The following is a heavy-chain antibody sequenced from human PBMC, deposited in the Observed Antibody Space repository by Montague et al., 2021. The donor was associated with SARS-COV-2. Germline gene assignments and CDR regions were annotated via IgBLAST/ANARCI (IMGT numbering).Heavy chain of an antibody. CDR3: ARGVLRYFDWLLSGYCYYYMDV. CDR2: MNPNSGNT. J-gene: IGHJ6*03. V-gene: IGHV1-8*01. CDR1: GYTFTSYD. D-gene: IGHD3-9*01. Sequence: SVKVSCKASGYTFTSYDINWVRQATGQGLEWMGWMNPNSGNTGYAQKFQGRVTMTRNTSISTAYMELSSLRSEDTAVYYCARGVLRYFDWLLSGYCYYYMDVWGKGTTVTVSS.